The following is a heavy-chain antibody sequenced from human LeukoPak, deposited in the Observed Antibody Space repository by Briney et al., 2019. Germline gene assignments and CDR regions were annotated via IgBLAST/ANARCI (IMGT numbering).Heavy chain of an antibody. CDR3: ARDTVEVPAAAIRRGFFDY. CDR1: GYTFTSYY. J-gene: IGHJ4*02. Sequence: ASVKVSCKASGYTFTSYYMHWVRQAPGQGLEWMGIINPSGGSTSYAQKFQGRVTMTRDMSTSTVYMELSSLRSEDTAVYYCARDTVEVPAAAIRRGFFDYWGQGTLVTVSS. V-gene: IGHV1-46*01. CDR2: INPSGGST. D-gene: IGHD2-2*01.